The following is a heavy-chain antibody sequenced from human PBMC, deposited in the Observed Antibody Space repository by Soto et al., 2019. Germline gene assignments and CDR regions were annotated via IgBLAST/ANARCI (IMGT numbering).Heavy chain of an antibody. V-gene: IGHV4-30-2*01. CDR2: IYPTGKT. J-gene: IGHJ6*02. D-gene: IGHD3-16*01. CDR1: GGSISSGGYS. Sequence: SETLSLTCTVSGGSISSGGYSWSWIRQTPGKGLEWIGYIYPTGKTYYNPSLMNRATLSIDTSQNQFSLQLTSVTAEDTAVYFCARDPPGPAPRWGVWGHGTTVTVSS. CDR3: ARDPPGPAPRWGV.